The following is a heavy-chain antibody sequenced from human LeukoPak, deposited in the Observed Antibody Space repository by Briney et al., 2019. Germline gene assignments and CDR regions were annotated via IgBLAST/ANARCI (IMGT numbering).Heavy chain of an antibody. Sequence: GSLRLSCAASGNYWMHWVRQTPGKGLEWVSAISGGGDITYYADSVTGRFTISRDNSKDTLFLQMHSLRPGDTAVYYCVREDTPATANYWGQGTLVTISS. CDR1: GNYW. D-gene: IGHD2-21*02. CDR3: VREDTPATANY. CDR2: ISGGGDIT. J-gene: IGHJ4*02. V-gene: IGHV3-23*01.